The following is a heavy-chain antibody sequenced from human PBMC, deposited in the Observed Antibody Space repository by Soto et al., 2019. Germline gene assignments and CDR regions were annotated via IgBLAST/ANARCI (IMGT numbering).Heavy chain of an antibody. Sequence: PSETLSLTCTVSGGSISSGGYYWSWIRQHPGKGLEWIGYIYYSGSTYYNPSLKSRVTISVDTSKNQFSLKLSSVTAADTAVYYCARDRGRIAAAGTYYYYGMDVWGQGTTVTVSS. CDR1: GGSISSGGYY. D-gene: IGHD6-13*01. V-gene: IGHV4-31*03. J-gene: IGHJ6*02. CDR2: IYYSGST. CDR3: ARDRGRIAAAGTYYYYGMDV.